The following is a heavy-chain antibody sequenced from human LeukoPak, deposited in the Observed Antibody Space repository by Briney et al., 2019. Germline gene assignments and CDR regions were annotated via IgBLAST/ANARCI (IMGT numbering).Heavy chain of an antibody. J-gene: IGHJ4*02. V-gene: IGHV4-34*01. CDR1: GGSFSGYY. CDR3: ARDKTYYFDY. CDR2: INHSGST. Sequence: SETLSLTCAVYGGSFSGYYCSWIRQPPRKGLEWIGEINHSGSTNYNPSLKSRVTISVDTSKNQFSLKLSSVTAADTAVYYCARDKTYYFDYWGQGTLVTVSS.